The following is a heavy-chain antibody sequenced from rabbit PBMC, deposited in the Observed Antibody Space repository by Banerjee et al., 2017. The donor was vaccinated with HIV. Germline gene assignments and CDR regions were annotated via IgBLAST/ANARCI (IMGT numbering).Heavy chain of an antibody. CDR1: GFSFSSSYW. V-gene: IGHV1S45*01. Sequence: QEKLVESGGDLVKPEGSLTLTCTASGFSFSSSYWICWVRQAPGKGLEWIACIDAASGSTYYATWAKGRFTISKASWTSVTLQMTSLTAADTASYFCARDLAGVIGRNFNLWGPGTLVTVS. CDR3: ARDLAGVIGRNFNL. J-gene: IGHJ4*01. CDR2: IDAASGST. D-gene: IGHD4-1*01.